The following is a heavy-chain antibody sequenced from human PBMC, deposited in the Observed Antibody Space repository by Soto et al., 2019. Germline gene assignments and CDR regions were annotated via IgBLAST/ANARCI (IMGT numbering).Heavy chain of an antibody. CDR3: ARVVITTVTFDY. CDR2: IYSGGST. CDR1: GFTVSSNY. J-gene: IGHJ4*02. V-gene: IGHV3-53*01. Sequence: GGSLRLSCAASGFTVSSNYMSWARQAPGKGLEWVSVIYSGGSTYYADSVKGRFTISRDNSKNTLYLQMNSLRAEDTAVYYCARVVITTVTFDYWGQGTLVTVSS. D-gene: IGHD3-22*01.